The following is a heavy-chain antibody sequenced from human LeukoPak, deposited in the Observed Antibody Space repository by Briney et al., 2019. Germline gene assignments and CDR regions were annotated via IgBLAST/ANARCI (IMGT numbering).Heavy chain of an antibody. V-gene: IGHV4-59*12. Sequence: KPSETLSLTCNVSGGSISSYYWSWIRQTPGKGLEWVGYIYYSGSTSYNPSLKSRVTISVDTSKNQFSLKLSSVTAADTAVYYCARGGKVGAPVDWGQGTLVTVSS. CDR3: ARGGKVGAPVD. D-gene: IGHD1-26*01. J-gene: IGHJ4*02. CDR1: GGSISSYY. CDR2: IYYSGST.